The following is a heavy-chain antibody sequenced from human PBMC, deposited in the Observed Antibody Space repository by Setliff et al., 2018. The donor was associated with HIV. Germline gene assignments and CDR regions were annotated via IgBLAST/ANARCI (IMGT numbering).Heavy chain of an antibody. CDR2: IYTSGST. D-gene: IGHD3-22*01. Sequence: SETLSLTCTVSGGFISSYYWNWIRQPAGKGLEWIGRIYTSGSTNYNPSLKSRVTISVDTSKNHFSLKLSSVTAADTAVYYCAKAYGTVVEALGHWGQGTLVTVSS. CDR1: GGFISSYY. CDR3: AKAYGTVVEALGH. J-gene: IGHJ4*02. V-gene: IGHV4-4*07.